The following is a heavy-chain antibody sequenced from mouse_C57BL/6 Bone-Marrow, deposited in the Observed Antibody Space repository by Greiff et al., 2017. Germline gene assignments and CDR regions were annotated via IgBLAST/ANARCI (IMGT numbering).Heavy chain of an antibody. CDR3: ARARTGHFDY. CDR2: ISYDGSN. J-gene: IGHJ2*01. CDR1: ASSIPMGYS. Sequence: EVQLVESGPGLWKPSQSLSLTCSVTASSIPMGYSWNWIRKFPGNKLEWMGYISYDGSNNYNPSLKNRISITRDTSKNQFFLKLNSVTTEDTATYYCARARTGHFDYWGQGTTLTVSS. D-gene: IGHD4-1*01. V-gene: IGHV3-6*01.